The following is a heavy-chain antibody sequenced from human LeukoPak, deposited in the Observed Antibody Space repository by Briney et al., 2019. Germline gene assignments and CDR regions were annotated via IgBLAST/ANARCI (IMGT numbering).Heavy chain of an antibody. V-gene: IGHV1-2*02. J-gene: IGHJ4*02. CDR2: INPNSGGT. CDR3: ARVLDSGYPVWDC. CDR1: GYTFTGYY. D-gene: IGHD5-12*01. Sequence: ASVNVSCKASGYTFTGYYMHWVRQAPGQGLEWMGWINPNSGGTNYAQKFQGRVTMTRDTSISTAYMELSRLRSDDTAVYYCARVLDSGYPVWDCWGQGTLVTVSS.